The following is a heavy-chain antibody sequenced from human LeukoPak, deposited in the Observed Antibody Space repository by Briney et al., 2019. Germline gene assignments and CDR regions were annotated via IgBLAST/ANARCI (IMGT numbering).Heavy chain of an antibody. D-gene: IGHD2-2*01. CDR1: GFTFSSYS. CDR2: ISSSSSYI. CDR3: AREQVVVVPAAGFDP. Sequence: GGSLRLSCAASGFTFSSYSMNWVRQAPGKGLEWVSSISSSSSYIYYADSVKGRFTISRDNAKNSLYLQMNSLRAEDTAVYYCAREQVVVVPAAGFDPWGQGTLVTVSS. J-gene: IGHJ5*02. V-gene: IGHV3-21*01.